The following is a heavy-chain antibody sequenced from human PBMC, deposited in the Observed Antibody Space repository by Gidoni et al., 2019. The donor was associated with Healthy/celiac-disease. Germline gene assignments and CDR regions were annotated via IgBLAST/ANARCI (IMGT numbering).Heavy chain of an antibody. Sequence: EVQLLESGGGLVQPGGSLRLSCAASGFTFSSYAMSWVRQAPGKGLEWVSAISGSGGSTYYADSVKGRFTISRDNSKNTRYLQMNSLRAEDTAVYYCAKDTPKYSSSWYLGWYFDLWGRGTLVTVSS. V-gene: IGHV3-23*01. CDR3: AKDTPKYSSSWYLGWYFDL. D-gene: IGHD6-13*01. CDR2: ISGSGGST. J-gene: IGHJ2*01. CDR1: GFTFSSYA.